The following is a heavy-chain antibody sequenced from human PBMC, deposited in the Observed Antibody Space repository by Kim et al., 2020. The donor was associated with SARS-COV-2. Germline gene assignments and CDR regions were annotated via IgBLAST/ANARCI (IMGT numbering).Heavy chain of an antibody. CDR1: GGSISSSSYY. CDR2: IYYSGST. D-gene: IGHD5-18*01. J-gene: IGHJ6*02. CDR3: ARYTAMVTYYYGMDV. V-gene: IGHV4-39*01. Sequence: SETLSLTCTVSGGSISSSSYYWGWIRQPPGKGLEWIGSIYYSGSTYYNPSLKSRVTISVDTSKNQFSLKLSSVTAADTAVYYCARYTAMVTYYYGMDVWGQGTTVTVSS.